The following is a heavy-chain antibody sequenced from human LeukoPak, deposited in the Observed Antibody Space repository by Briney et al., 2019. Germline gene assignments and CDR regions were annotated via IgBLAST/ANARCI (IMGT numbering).Heavy chain of an antibody. Sequence: GGSLRLSCAASGFTFSSDAMSSVRQAPGKGLEWVSAISGSGGSTYYADSVKGRFTISRDNSKNTLYLQMNSLRAEDTAVYYCAKADPAYYDFWSGYYLLDYWGQGTLVTVSS. CDR1: GFTFSSDA. CDR2: ISGSGGST. J-gene: IGHJ4*02. V-gene: IGHV3-23*01. CDR3: AKADPAYYDFWSGYYLLDY. D-gene: IGHD3-3*01.